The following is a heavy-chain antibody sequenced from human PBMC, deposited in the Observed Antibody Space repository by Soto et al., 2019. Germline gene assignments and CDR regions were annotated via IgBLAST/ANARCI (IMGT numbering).Heavy chain of an antibody. CDR3: AKDQSGDSSGYYYPGYYFDY. V-gene: IGHV3-23*01. J-gene: IGHJ4*02. CDR1: GFTFSSYA. Sequence: PGGSLRLSCAASGFTFSSYAMSWVRQAPGKGLEWVSAISGSGGSTYYADSVKGRFTISRDNSKNTLYLQMNSLRAEDTAVYYCAKDQSGDSSGYYYPGYYFDYWGQGTLVTVS. D-gene: IGHD3-22*01. CDR2: ISGSGGST.